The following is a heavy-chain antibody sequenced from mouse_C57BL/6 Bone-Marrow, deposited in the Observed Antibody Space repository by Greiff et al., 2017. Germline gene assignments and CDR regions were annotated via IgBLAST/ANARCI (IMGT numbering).Heavy chain of an antibody. CDR2: IYPTSGRT. D-gene: IGHD4-1*01. Sequence: VQLQQPVADLVKPGASVKMSCKASGYTFTSYWITWVKQRPGQGLEWIGDIYPTSGRTNYNETFKSKAILTVDTSSNTAYMQLSSLTSEDSAVFYCARAGPLGRSFDYWGQGTTLTVSA. CDR1: GYTFTSYW. V-gene: IGHV1-55*01. J-gene: IGHJ2*01. CDR3: ARAGPLGRSFDY.